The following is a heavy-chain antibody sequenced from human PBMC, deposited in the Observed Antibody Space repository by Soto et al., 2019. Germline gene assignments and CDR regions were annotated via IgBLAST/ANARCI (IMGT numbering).Heavy chain of an antibody. D-gene: IGHD6-13*01. CDR1: GFTFSSYA. CDR2: ISGSGGST. J-gene: IGHJ1*01. V-gene: IGHV3-23*01. CDR3: AKVPMAAAGTHSEYFQH. Sequence: GGSLRLSCAVSGFTFSSYAMSWVRQAPGKGLEWVSAISGSGGSTYYADSVKGRFTISRDNSKNTLYLQMNSLRAEDTAVYYCAKVPMAAAGTHSEYFQHWGQGTLVTVSS.